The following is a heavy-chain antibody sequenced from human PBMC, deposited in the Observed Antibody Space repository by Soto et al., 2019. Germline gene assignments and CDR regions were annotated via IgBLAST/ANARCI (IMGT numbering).Heavy chain of an antibody. CDR3: ARAFKGSPNIMVYPIGGADGMDV. CDR2: IYYSGST. Sequence: TLSLTCTVSGGSISSGGYYWSWIRQHPGKGLEWIGYIYYSGSTYYNPSLKSRVTISVDTSKNQFSLKLSSVTAADTAVYYCARAFKGSPNIMVYPIGGADGMDVWGQGTTVTVSS. D-gene: IGHD2-8*01. CDR1: GGSISSGGYY. J-gene: IGHJ6*02. V-gene: IGHV4-31*03.